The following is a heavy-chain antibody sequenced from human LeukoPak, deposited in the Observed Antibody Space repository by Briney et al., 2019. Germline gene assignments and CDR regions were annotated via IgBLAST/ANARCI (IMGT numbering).Heavy chain of an antibody. J-gene: IGHJ4*02. D-gene: IGHD3-9*01. V-gene: IGHV4-31*03. CDR1: GGSISSGGYY. CDR3: ARDQRYYDILTGYSD. CDR2: IYYSGST. Sequence: PSETLSLTCTVSGGSISSGGYYWSWIRQHPGKGLEWIGYIYYSGSTYYNPSLKSRVTISVDTSKNQFSLKLSSVTAADTAVYYCARDQRYYDILTGYSDWGQGTLVTVSS.